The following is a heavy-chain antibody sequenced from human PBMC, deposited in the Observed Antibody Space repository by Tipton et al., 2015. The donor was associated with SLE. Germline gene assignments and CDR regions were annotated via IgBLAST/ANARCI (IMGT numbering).Heavy chain of an antibody. CDR2: IYYSGST. CDR1: GGSISSGGYY. V-gene: IGHV4-31*03. D-gene: IGHD5-24*01. CDR3: ARDRHSIKAFDI. J-gene: IGHJ3*02. Sequence: LRLSCTVSGGSISSGGYYWSWIRQHPGKGLEWIGYIYYSGSTYYNPSLKSRVTISVDTSKNQFSLKLSSVTAADTAVYYCARDRHSIKAFDIWGQGTMVTVSS.